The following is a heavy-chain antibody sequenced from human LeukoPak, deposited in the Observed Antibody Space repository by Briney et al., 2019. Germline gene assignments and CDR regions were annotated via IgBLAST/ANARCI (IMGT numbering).Heavy chain of an antibody. V-gene: IGHV3-7*01. CDR2: IRDDGSAK. CDR3: ARLGPDYDFWSGDFDY. Sequence: GGSLRLSCAASGFTFSSYWMTWVRQAPGKGLEWVAGIRDDGSAKYYVDSVKGRFTISRDSARNSLYLQMDSLRAEDTAVYYCARLGPDYDFWSGDFDYWGQGTLVTVSS. J-gene: IGHJ4*02. D-gene: IGHD3-3*01. CDR1: GFTFSSYW.